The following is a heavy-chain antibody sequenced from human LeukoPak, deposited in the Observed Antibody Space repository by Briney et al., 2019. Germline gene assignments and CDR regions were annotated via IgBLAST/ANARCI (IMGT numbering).Heavy chain of an antibody. Sequence: GGSLRLSCAASGFTFDDYAMHWVRQAPGKGLEWVSGISWNSGSIGYADSVRGRFTIFRDNAKNSLYLRMNSLRAEDTALYYCAKDMMGRPRSSGYGRHGMDVWGQGTTVTVSS. CDR2: ISWNSGSI. CDR3: AKDMMGRPRSSGYGRHGMDV. J-gene: IGHJ6*02. D-gene: IGHD3-22*01. V-gene: IGHV3-9*01. CDR1: GFTFDDYA.